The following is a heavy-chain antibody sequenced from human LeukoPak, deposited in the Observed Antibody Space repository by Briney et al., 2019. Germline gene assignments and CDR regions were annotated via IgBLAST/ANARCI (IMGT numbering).Heavy chain of an antibody. V-gene: IGHV4-34*01. J-gene: IGHJ4*02. CDR2: INHSGST. D-gene: IGHD3-16*01. CDR1: GGSFSGYY. CDR3: ARLQGGDYDYVWGRPYYFDY. Sequence: PPETLSLTCAVYGGSFSGYYWSWIRQPPGKGLEWIGEINHSGSTNYNPSLKSRVTISVDTSKNQFPLKLSSVTAADTAVYYCARLQGGDYDYVWGRPYYFDYWGQGTLVTVSS.